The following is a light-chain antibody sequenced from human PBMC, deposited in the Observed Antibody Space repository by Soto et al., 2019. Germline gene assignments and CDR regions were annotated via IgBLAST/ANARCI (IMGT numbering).Light chain of an antibody. CDR2: EVS. Sequence: QSVLTQPASVSGSPGQSITISCTGTSSDTAGYNYVSWYQQHPDKAPKLMIYEVSNRPSGVSNRFSGSQSGNTASLTISGLQAEDEANYYCSSYTTSNTPLYVFGTGTKLTVL. V-gene: IGLV2-14*01. J-gene: IGLJ1*01. CDR3: SSYTTSNTPLYV. CDR1: SSDTAGYNY.